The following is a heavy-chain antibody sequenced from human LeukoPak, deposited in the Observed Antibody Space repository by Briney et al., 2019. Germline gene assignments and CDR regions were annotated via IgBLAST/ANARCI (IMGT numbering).Heavy chain of an antibody. CDR3: VRHTGGGWSSFDC. D-gene: IGHD6-19*01. J-gene: IGHJ4*02. V-gene: IGHV4-39*01. CDR2: IHYSGNT. CDR1: GVSTSNSNYY. Sequence: SETLSLTCTVSGVSTSNSNYYWGCLRQPPGRGLEWIGYIHYSGNTYYYPSLKSRVTISVDTPKNQFSLKLSSVTAADTAVYYCVRHTGGGWSSFDCWGQGTLVTVSS.